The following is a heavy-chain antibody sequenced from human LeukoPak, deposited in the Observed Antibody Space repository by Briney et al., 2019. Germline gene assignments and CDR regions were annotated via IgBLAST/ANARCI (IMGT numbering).Heavy chain of an antibody. D-gene: IGHD2-21*02. CDR2: INHSGST. V-gene: IGHV4-34*01. CDR1: GGSFSGYL. J-gene: IGHJ3*02. CDR3: ARGPRQYCGGDCYSPPHAFDI. Sequence: SETLSLTCDVPGGSFSGYLWSWIRQPPGKGLEWIGEINHSGSTNYNPSLKSRVTISVDTSKNQFSLKLSSVTAADTAVYYCARGPRQYCGGDCYSPPHAFDIWGQGTMVTVSS.